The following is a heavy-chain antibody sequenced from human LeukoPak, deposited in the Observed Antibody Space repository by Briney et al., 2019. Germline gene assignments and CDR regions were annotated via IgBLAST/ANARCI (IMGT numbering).Heavy chain of an antibody. Sequence: GGSLRLSCAASGFTVSSNYMSWVRQAPGKGLEWVSAISGSGDSTYYADSVKGRFTISRDNSKNTLYLQMNSLRAEDTAVYYCAKALASSLYDYWGQGTLVTVSS. J-gene: IGHJ4*02. CDR2: ISGSGDST. CDR1: GFTVSSNY. D-gene: IGHD6-13*01. CDR3: AKALASSLYDY. V-gene: IGHV3-23*01.